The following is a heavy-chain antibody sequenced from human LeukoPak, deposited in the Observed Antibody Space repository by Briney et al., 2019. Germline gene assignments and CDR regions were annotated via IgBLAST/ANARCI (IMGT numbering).Heavy chain of an antibody. V-gene: IGHV4-4*07. Sequence: SETLSLTCTVSGDSISSYSWSWIRQPAGKGLEWIGRMYTSGSTNSNPSLKSRVTMSVDTSKNQFSLKLSSVTAADTAVYYCARDRAVAVGAFDIWGQGTMVTVSS. CDR2: MYTSGST. D-gene: IGHD6-19*01. J-gene: IGHJ3*02. CDR1: GDSISSYS. CDR3: ARDRAVAVGAFDI.